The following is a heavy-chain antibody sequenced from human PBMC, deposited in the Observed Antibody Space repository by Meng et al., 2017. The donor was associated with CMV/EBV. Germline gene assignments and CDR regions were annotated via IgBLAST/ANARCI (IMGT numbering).Heavy chain of an antibody. CDR2: ISSSSSYI. CDR1: GFTFSRYS. V-gene: IGHV3-21*01. D-gene: IGHD1-14*01. J-gene: IGHJ4*02. Sequence: LSCAASGFTFSRYSMNWVRQAPGKGLEWVSSISSSSSYIYYADSVKGRFTISRDNAKNSLYLQMNSLRAEDTAVYYCARGVVTGTDYWGQGTLVTVSS. CDR3: ARGVVTGTDY.